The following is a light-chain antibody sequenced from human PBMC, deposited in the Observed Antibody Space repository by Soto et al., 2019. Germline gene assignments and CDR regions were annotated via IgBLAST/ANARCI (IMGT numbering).Light chain of an antibody. J-gene: IGLJ3*02. CDR2: EVS. Sequence: QSVLTQPASVSGSPGQSITISCTGTSSDVGGYNYVSWYQHHPGKAPKVMIYEVSNRPSGVSNRFSGSKSGNTASLTISGLQAEDEADYYCSSYTSTSSWVSGGGTKVTV. V-gene: IGLV2-14*01. CDR1: SSDVGGYNY. CDR3: SSYTSTSSWV.